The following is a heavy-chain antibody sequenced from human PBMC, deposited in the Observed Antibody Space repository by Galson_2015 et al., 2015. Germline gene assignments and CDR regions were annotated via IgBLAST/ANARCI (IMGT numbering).Heavy chain of an antibody. CDR3: ARERGPPDYMERQGWGYFDY. V-gene: IGHV3-11*05. CDR2: ISSSSSYT. CDR1: GFTFSDYY. J-gene: IGHJ4*02. D-gene: IGHD4-11*01. Sequence: SLRLSCAASGFTFSDYYMSWIRQAPGKGLEWVSYISSSSSYTNYADSVKGRFTISRDNAKNSLYLQMNSLRAEDTAVYYCARERGPPDYMERQGWGYFDYWGQGTLVTVSS.